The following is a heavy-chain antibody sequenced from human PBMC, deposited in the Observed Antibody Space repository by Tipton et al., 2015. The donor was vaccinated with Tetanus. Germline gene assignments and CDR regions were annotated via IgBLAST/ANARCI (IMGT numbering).Heavy chain of an antibody. CDR2: VYSGGNT. Sequence: SLRLSCAASGLSVKSHYMSWVRQAPGKGLEWVSVVYSGGNTYYADSVKGRFTISRDLSKNTLSLHLTSLRVEDTAIYYCARESNRGGYVDYWGQGALVTVSS. CDR3: ARESNRGGYVDY. D-gene: IGHD1-14*01. V-gene: IGHV3-53*01. J-gene: IGHJ4*02. CDR1: GLSVKSHY.